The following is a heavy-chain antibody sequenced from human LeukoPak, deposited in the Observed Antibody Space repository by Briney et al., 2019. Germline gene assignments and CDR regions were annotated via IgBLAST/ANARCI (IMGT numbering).Heavy chain of an antibody. CDR3: AKGTYYYDSSGYYPDYYYDMDV. CDR2: ISWNSGSI. D-gene: IGHD3-22*01. Sequence: PGRSLRLSCAASGFTFDDYAMHWVRQAPGKGLEWVSGISWNSGSIGYADSVKGRFTISRDNAKNSLYLQMNSLRAEDTALYYCAKGTYYYDSSGYYPDYYYDMDVWGQGTTVTVSS. CDR1: GFTFDDYA. J-gene: IGHJ6*02. V-gene: IGHV3-9*01.